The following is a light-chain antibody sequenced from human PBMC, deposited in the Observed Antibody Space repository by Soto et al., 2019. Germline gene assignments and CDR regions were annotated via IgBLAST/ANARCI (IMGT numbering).Light chain of an antibody. J-gene: IGKJ3*01. CDR3: MQALQTPLFT. CDR2: LGS. V-gene: IGKV2-28*01. Sequence: DIVMTQSPLSLPVTPGEPASISCRSSQSLLHSNGYNYLDWYLQKPGQSPQLLIDLGSNRASGVTDRFSGSGSGTDFTLKISRVEAEDVGVYYCMQALQTPLFTFGPGTKVDIK. CDR1: QSLLHSNGYNY.